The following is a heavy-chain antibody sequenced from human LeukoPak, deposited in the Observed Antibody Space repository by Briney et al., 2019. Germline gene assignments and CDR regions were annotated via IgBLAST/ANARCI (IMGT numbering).Heavy chain of an antibody. J-gene: IGHJ4*02. CDR2: TPSDGSNK. D-gene: IGHD3-22*01. CDR3: ARAYYGSGCAAAKRGYCFDY. Sequence: GGSLRLSCAASGFAFSNYPMHWLRQAPGKGLEWVAVTPSDGSNKYYAYSVQGRFTISRDNSKNSLYLQMNRLSTECTAVYFCARAYYGSGCAAAKRGYCFDYWGQGTLVTVSS. CDR1: GFAFSNYP. V-gene: IGHV3-30-3*01.